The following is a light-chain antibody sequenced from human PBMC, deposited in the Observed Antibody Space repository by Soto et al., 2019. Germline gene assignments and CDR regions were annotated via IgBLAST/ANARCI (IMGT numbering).Light chain of an antibody. CDR3: MQALQTPST. CDR2: LGS. V-gene: IGKV2-28*01. Sequence: DIVMTQSPLSLPVTPGEPASISCRSSQSLLHSNGYNYLDWYLQKQGQSPQLLIYLGSNRASGVPDRFSGSGSSKDFTLKIRRVEAEDVGVYYCMQALQTPSTFGQGTRLEIK. CDR1: QSLLHSNGYNY. J-gene: IGKJ5*01.